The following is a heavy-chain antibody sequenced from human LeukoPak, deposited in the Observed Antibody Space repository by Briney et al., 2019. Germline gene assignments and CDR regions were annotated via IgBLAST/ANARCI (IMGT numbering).Heavy chain of an antibody. CDR1: GGSISSYY. Sequence: ASETLSLTCTVSGGSISSYYWSWIRQPAGKGLEWIGRIYTSGSTNYNPSLKSRVTISVDTSKNQFSLKLSSVTAADTAVYYCTRGSIAYYYMDVWGKGTTVTISS. J-gene: IGHJ6*03. D-gene: IGHD3-22*01. CDR2: IYTSGST. CDR3: TRGSIAYYYMDV. V-gene: IGHV4-4*07.